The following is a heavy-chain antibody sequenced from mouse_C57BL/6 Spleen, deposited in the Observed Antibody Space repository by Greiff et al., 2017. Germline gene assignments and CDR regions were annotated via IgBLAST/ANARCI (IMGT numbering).Heavy chain of an antibody. CDR3: ARGVLYYYAMDY. CDR2: IYPGSGNT. J-gene: IGHJ4*01. CDR1: GYSFTSYY. D-gene: IGHD1-1*02. V-gene: IGHV1-66*01. Sequence: VKLMESGPELVKPGASVKISCKASGYSFTSYYIHWVKQRPGQGLEWIGWIYPGSGNTKYNEKFKGKATLTADTSSSTAYMQLSSLTSEDSAVYYCARGVLYYYAMDYWGQGTSVTVSS.